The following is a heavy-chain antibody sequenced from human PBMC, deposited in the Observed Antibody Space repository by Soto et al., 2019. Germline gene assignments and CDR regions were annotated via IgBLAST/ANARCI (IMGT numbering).Heavy chain of an antibody. CDR3: ATFWSGYPDFDS. CDR2: FDPEDGET. V-gene: IGHV1-24*01. CDR1: GYTLTELS. J-gene: IGHJ4*02. D-gene: IGHD3-3*01. Sequence: RASVKVSCKVSGYTLTELSMHWVRQAPGKGLEWMGGFDPEDGETIYAQKFQGRVTMTEDTSTDTAYMELSSLRSEDTAVYYCATFWSGYPDFDSWGQGTLVTVSS.